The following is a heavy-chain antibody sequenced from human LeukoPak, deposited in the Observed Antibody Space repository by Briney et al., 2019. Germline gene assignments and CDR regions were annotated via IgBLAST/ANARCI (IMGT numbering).Heavy chain of an antibody. Sequence: SETLSLTCAVSGGSISSSNWWSWVRQPPGKGLEWIGEIYHSGSTNYNPSLKSRVTISVDKSKNQFSLKLSSVTAADTAVYYCAGVWFGEPSGDYWGQGTLVTVSS. J-gene: IGHJ4*02. CDR2: IYHSGST. CDR3: AGVWFGEPSGDY. V-gene: IGHV4-4*02. CDR1: GGSISSSNW. D-gene: IGHD3-10*01.